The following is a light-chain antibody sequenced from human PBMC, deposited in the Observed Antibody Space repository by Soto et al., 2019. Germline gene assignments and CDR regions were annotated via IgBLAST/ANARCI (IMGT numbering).Light chain of an antibody. Sequence: QMTQSPSSLSASVGEKIIITCRASRDVGSDVSWYQQKPGQAPKLLIYAASNLYTGVPSRFSGSRSGTEFTLTISSLQPEDFASDYWLQDYGDSWTFGQGTKVEIE. V-gene: IGKV1-6*01. CDR3: LQDYGDSWT. CDR1: RDVGSD. J-gene: IGKJ1*01. CDR2: AAS.